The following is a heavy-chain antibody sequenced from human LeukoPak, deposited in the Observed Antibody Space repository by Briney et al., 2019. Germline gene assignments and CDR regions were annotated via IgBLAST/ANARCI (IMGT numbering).Heavy chain of an antibody. CDR1: GFTFSTYG. CDR3: ARAITNYGYIFDY. V-gene: IGHV3-23*01. Sequence: GGSLRLSCAASGFTFSTYGMHWVRQAPGKGLEWVSGITGSSTSTYYSDSVKGRFTISRDNSKNTLYLQMNSLRAEDTAVYYCARAITNYGYIFDYWGQGTLVTVSS. J-gene: IGHJ4*02. D-gene: IGHD5-18*01. CDR2: ITGSSTST.